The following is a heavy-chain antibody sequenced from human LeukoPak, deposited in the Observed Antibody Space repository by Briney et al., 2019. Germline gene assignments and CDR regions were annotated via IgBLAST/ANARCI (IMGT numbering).Heavy chain of an antibody. J-gene: IGHJ6*02. CDR2: INPNSGGT. CDR1: GYTFTGYY. CDR3: ARVEYDILTGYYTRYYGMDV. V-gene: IGHV1-2*04. D-gene: IGHD3-9*01. Sequence: VKVSCKASGYTFTGYYMHWVRQAPGQGLEWMGWINPNSGGTNYAQKFQGWVTMTRDTSISTAYMELSSLRSEDTAVYYCARVEYDILTGYYTRYYGMDVWGQGTTVTVSS.